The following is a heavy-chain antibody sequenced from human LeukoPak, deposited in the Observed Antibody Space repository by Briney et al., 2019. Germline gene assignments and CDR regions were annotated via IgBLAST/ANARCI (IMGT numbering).Heavy chain of an antibody. V-gene: IGHV3-30*18. CDR2: ISYDGSNK. Sequence: PGRSLRLSCAASGFTFSSYGMHWLRQAPGKGLEWVAVISYDGSNKYYADSVKGRFTISRDNSKNTLYLQMNSLRAEDTAVYYCAKDRAYQVLSFWFDPWGQGTLVTVSS. CDR1: GFTFSSYG. D-gene: IGHD2-2*01. J-gene: IGHJ5*02. CDR3: AKDRAYQVLSFWFDP.